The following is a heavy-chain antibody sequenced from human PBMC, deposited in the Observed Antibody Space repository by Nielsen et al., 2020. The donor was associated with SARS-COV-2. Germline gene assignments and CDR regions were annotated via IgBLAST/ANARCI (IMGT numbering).Heavy chain of an antibody. J-gene: IGHJ6*02. CDR3: ARGEGYGDCPMDV. CDR2: ISSSSSYI. Sequence: VRQAPGKGLEWVSSISSSSSYIYYADSVKGRFTISRDNAKNSLYLQMNSLRAEDTAVYYCARGEGYGDCPMDVWGQGTTVTVSS. V-gene: IGHV3-21*04. D-gene: IGHD4-17*01.